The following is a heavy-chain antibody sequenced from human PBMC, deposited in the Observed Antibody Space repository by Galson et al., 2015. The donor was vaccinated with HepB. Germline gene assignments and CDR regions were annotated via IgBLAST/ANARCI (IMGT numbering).Heavy chain of an antibody. CDR2: ISGSGGST. Sequence: SLRLSCAASGFTFSSYAMSWVRQAPGKGLEWVSAISGSGGSTYYADSVKGRFTISRDNSKNTLYLQMNSLRAEDTAVYYCAKDRETRIAVAGKFDYWGQGTLVTVSS. CDR3: AKDRETRIAVAGKFDY. J-gene: IGHJ4*02. CDR1: GFTFSSYA. V-gene: IGHV3-23*01. D-gene: IGHD6-19*01.